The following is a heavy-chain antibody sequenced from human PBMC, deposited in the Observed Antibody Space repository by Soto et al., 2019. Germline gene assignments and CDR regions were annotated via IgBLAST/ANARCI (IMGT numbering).Heavy chain of an antibody. D-gene: IGHD1-26*01. CDR3: AKDHGTYASVGGDY. V-gene: IGHV6-1*01. Sequence: SQTLSLTCAISGDSVPSNTVAWNWIRQSQSRGLEWLGRTYYRSKWYDDYAESVKSRITINPDTSKNQFSLHLNSVTLEDTVIYYCAKDHGTYASVGGDYWGQGTLVTVSS. J-gene: IGHJ4*02. CDR1: GDSVPSNTVA. CDR2: TYYRSKWYD.